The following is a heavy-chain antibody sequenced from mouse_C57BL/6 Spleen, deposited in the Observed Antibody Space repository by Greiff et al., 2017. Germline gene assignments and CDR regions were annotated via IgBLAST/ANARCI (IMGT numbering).Heavy chain of an antibody. Sequence: VQLQQSGAELVKPGASVKLSCTASGFNIKDYYMHWVKQRTEQGLEWIGRIDPEDGETKYAPKFQGKATITADTSSNTAYLQLSSLTSDDTSVYYCYYYGSSYNWYFDVWGTGTTVTVSS. CDR1: GFNIKDYY. J-gene: IGHJ1*03. V-gene: IGHV14-2*01. CDR3: YYYGSSYNWYFDV. D-gene: IGHD1-1*01. CDR2: IDPEDGET.